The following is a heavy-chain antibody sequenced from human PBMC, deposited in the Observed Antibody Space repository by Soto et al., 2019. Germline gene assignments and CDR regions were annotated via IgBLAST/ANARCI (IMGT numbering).Heavy chain of an antibody. CDR2: IYHSGST. CDR3: ARADDSGSYYFDY. J-gene: IGHJ4*02. Sequence: SLTCAVSGGSISSSNWWSWVRQPPGKGLEWIGEIYHSGSTNYNPSLKSRVTISVDKSKNQFSLKLSSVTAADAAVYYCARADDSGSYYFDYWGQGTLVTVSS. D-gene: IGHD1-26*01. CDR1: GGSISSSNW. V-gene: IGHV4-4*02.